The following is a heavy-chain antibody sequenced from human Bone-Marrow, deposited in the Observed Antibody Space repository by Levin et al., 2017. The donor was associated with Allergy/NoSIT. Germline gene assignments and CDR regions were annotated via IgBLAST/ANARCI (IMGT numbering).Heavy chain of an antibody. V-gene: IGHV4-34*01. CDR2: INHSGST. CDR3: ARDGQTSSSWYKGPNRDYDY. CDR1: GGSFSGYY. D-gene: IGHD6-13*01. J-gene: IGHJ4*02. Sequence: SETLSLTCAVYGGSFSGYYWSWIRQPPGKGLEWIGEINHSGSTNYNPSLKSRVTISVDTSKNQFSLKLSSVTAADTAVYYCARDGQTSSSWYKGPNRDYDYWGQGTLVTVSS.